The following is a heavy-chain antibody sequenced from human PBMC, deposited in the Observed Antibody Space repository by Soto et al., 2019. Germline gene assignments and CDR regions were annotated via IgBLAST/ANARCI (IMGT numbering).Heavy chain of an antibody. D-gene: IGHD1-26*01. CDR2: IYHSGRT. CDR1: GGSISTGGYY. Sequence: QVQLQESGPGLVTPSQNLSLTCSVSGGSISTGGYYWSWIRQHPGKGLEWIGYIYHSGRTYYNPSLKSRVIISVDTSKNQFSLKLSSVTAADTAVYYCGRDWDGGLDSWGPGTLVTVSS. V-gene: IGHV4-31*03. J-gene: IGHJ5*01. CDR3: GRDWDGGLDS.